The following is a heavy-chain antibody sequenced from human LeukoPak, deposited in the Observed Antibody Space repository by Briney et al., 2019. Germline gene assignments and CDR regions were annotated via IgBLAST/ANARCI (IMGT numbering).Heavy chain of an antibody. CDR3: ARELLLGDY. Sequence: GGSLRLSCAASGFTFSSYAMHWVRQAPGKGLEWVAVISYDGSNKYYADSVKGRFTISRDKSKNTLYLQMNSLRAEDTAVYYCARELLLGDYWAREPWSPSPQ. CDR2: ISYDGSNK. CDR1: GFTFSSYA. J-gene: IGHJ4*02. D-gene: IGHD1-26*01. V-gene: IGHV3-30*04.